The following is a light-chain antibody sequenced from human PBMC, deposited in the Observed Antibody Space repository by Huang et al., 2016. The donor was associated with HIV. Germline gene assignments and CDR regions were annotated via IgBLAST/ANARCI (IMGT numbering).Light chain of an antibody. Sequence: EIVLTQSPATLSLSPGERATLSCRASQSVSAYLAWYQQKPGQAPRLLIYGESNRATGIPARFSGRGYGTDFTLTISSLEPEDFAVYYCQQRSDWPLTFGGGTKVEIK. V-gene: IGKV3-11*01. CDR1: QSVSAY. J-gene: IGKJ4*01. CDR2: GES. CDR3: QQRSDWPLT.